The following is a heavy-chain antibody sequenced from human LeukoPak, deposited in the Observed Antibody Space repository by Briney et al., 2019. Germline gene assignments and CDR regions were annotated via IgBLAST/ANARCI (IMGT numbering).Heavy chain of an antibody. CDR2: MNPNSGNT. Sequence: ALVKVSCKASGYTFTSYDINWVRQATGQGLEWMGWMNPNSGNTGYAQKFQGRVTITRNTSISTAYMELSSLRSEDTAVYYCARAPAYYDILTGYYPNWFDPWGQGTLVTVSS. CDR3: ARAPAYYDILTGYYPNWFDP. J-gene: IGHJ5*02. V-gene: IGHV1-8*03. D-gene: IGHD3-9*01. CDR1: GYTFTSYD.